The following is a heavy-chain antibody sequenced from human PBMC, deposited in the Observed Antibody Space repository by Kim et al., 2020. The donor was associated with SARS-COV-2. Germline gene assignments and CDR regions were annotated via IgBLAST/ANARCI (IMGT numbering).Heavy chain of an antibody. J-gene: IGHJ4*02. CDR2: MYYSGTT. CDR1: GAPIRSSDCH. CDR3: ARGWYGSIRVAPGE. V-gene: IGHV4-39*01. D-gene: IGHD6-19*01. Sequence: SETLSLTCTVSGAPIRSSDCHWGWIRQPPGKGLEWIGGMYYSGTTYYNPSLEGRVTISADTSKNQFSLILNSVTAADTAVYYCARGWYGSIRVAPGEWGQGTPITVSS.